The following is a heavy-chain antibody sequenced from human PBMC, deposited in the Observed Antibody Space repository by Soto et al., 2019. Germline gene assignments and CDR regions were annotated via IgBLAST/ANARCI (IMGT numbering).Heavy chain of an antibody. CDR2: MSHSGGT. CDR1: GGFVSSGSYY. D-gene: IGHD1-1*01. V-gene: IGHV4-34*01. Sequence: QGQLQQWGAGLLKPSETLSLTCAVYGGFVSSGSYYWSWIRQPPGKGLEWIGEMSHSGGTHLNPSLKRRVTISVDTSKNQFSLKMSSVTAADTTLYYCARVERGTATTVVDAFDVWGRGTMVTVSS. CDR3: ARVERGTATTVVDAFDV. J-gene: IGHJ3*01.